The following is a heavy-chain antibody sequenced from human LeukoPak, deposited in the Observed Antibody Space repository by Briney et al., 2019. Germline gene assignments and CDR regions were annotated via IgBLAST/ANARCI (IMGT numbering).Heavy chain of an antibody. V-gene: IGHV1-8*01. CDR1: GYTFTSYE. CDR3: ARGSYRFDV. J-gene: IGHJ5*02. D-gene: IGHD1-14*01. Sequence: ASVKVSCMASGYTFTSYEINSVRQATGQGLEWVGWMNLIFGTTGNAQRFRGRVTLTSNTSIGTAYMELSSLKSDDTSVYYCARGSYRFDVWGRGTLVAVPS. CDR2: MNLIFGTT.